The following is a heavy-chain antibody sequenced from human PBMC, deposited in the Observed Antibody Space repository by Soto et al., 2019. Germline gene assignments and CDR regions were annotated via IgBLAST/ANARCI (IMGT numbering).Heavy chain of an antibody. CDR2: ISSSSSYI. Sequence: GGSLRLSCAASGFTFSSYSMNWVRQAPGKGLEWVSSISSSSSYIYYADSVKGRFTISRDNAKNSLYLQMNSLRAEDTAVYYCARDGYSYGYGYYYYGMDVWGQGTTVTVSS. V-gene: IGHV3-21*01. CDR3: ARDGYSYGYGYYYYGMDV. D-gene: IGHD5-18*01. J-gene: IGHJ6*02. CDR1: GFTFSSYS.